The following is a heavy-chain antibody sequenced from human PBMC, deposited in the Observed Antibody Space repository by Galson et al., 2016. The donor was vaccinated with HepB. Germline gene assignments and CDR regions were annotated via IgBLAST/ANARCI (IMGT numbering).Heavy chain of an antibody. V-gene: IGHV4-39*01. Sequence: SETLSLTCTVSGGSIDNTHYYWGWIRQPPGKGLEWIGTIYYSGSTYYNPSLRSRVTISVDTPKNQSSLKVSSVTAADTAVYYCARTQGQRVNHYYFDHWGQGTLVTVSS. CDR1: GGSIDNTHYY. CDR2: IYYSGST. D-gene: IGHD3-10*01. J-gene: IGHJ4*02. CDR3: ARTQGQRVNHYYFDH.